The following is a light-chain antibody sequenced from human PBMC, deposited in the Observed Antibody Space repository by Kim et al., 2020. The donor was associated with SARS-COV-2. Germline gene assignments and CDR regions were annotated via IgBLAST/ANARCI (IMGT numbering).Light chain of an antibody. V-gene: IGKV1-33*01. CDR1: QNISTY. CDR3: QQYDSLPIP. J-gene: IGKJ5*01. CDR2: DVS. Sequence: DIPMPPSPSSLSASVGDRVTITCQASQNISTYLNWFHQKPGKAPKLLIFDVSNLETGVPSRFRGDGSGTHFTFTINNLQPEDIGTYFCQQYDSLPIPFGQGTRLEIK.